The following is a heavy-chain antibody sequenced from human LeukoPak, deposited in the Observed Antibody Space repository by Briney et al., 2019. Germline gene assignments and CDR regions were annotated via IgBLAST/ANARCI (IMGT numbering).Heavy chain of an antibody. CDR3: AGGVGASHFDY. CDR2: IKQDGTEK. V-gene: IGHV3-7*04. CDR1: GFTFSTYW. Sequence: GGSLRLSCAASGFTFSTYWMSWVRQAPGKGLEWVAIIKQDGTEKYYVDSVKGRYTISRDNAENSLCLQMNSLRAEDTAVYYCAGGVGASHFDYWGQGTLVTVSS. J-gene: IGHJ4*02. D-gene: IGHD1-26*01.